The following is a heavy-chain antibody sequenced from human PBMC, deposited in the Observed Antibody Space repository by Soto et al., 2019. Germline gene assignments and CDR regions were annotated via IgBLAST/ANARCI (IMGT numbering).Heavy chain of an antibody. CDR3: ARDWVKRPYGMDV. D-gene: IGHD3-16*01. CDR1: GGSISSGDYY. J-gene: IGHJ6*04. Sequence: SETLSLTCTVSGGSISSGDYYWSWIRQPPGKGLEWIGYIYYSGSTYYNPSLKSRVTISVDTSKNQFSLKLSSVTAADTAVYYCARDWVKRPYGMDVWGKVTTVTVSS. V-gene: IGHV4-30-4*01. CDR2: IYYSGST.